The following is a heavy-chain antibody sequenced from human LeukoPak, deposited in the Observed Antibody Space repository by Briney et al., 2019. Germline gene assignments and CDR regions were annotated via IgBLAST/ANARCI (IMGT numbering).Heavy chain of an antibody. J-gene: IGHJ6*03. D-gene: IGHD3-10*01. CDR1: GFAFSRHG. Sequence: GGSLRHFCAASGFAFSRHGIHWVRQAPGKGLEWVAFIPYDGSNKFYADSVKGRFTIFRDNSKNTLYLQMNSLRAEDTAVYYCAKGVGGSANYYYMDVWGKGTTVTVSS. CDR3: AKGVGGSANYYYMDV. CDR2: IPYDGSNK. V-gene: IGHV3-30*02.